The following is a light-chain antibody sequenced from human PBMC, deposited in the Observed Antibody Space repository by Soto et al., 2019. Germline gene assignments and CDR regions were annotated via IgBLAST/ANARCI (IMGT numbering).Light chain of an antibody. CDR2: TTS. J-gene: IGKJ1*01. CDR1: QTVSKF. Sequence: IPMTQSPSSLSASVGDRVTIGCREIQTVSKFVNWYQQKPGKVPTLLIFTTSTLHSGVPSRFSGSRSGTECTLTINGLQPEDVATYYCQQTYTLPRTLAQGTKVDI. V-gene: IGKV1-39*01. CDR3: QQTYTLPRT.